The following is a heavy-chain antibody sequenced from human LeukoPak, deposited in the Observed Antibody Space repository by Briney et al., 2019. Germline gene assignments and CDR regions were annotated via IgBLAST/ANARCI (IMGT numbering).Heavy chain of an antibody. CDR2: ISSSSSTI. D-gene: IGHD6-13*01. Sequence: TGGSLRLSCAASGFTFSSYSMNWVRQAPGKGLEWVSYISSSSSTIYYADSVKGRFTISRDNSKNTLYLQMSSLRGEDTAVHYCAKQQLGTYNFDCWGQGTLVTVSS. CDR3: AKQQLGTYNFDC. J-gene: IGHJ4*02. CDR1: GFTFSSYS. V-gene: IGHV3-48*01.